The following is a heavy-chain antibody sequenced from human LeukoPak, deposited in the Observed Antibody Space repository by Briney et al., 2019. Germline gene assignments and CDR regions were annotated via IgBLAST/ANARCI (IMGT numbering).Heavy chain of an antibody. Sequence: SETLSLTCTVSGVSISSGGYYWSWIRQHPGKGLEWIGYIYYSGSTYYNPSLKSRVTISVDTSKNQFSLKLSSVTAADTAVYYCARDGSMYYYDSSGPDAFDIWGQGTMVTVSS. V-gene: IGHV4-31*03. CDR3: ARDGSMYYYDSSGPDAFDI. CDR1: GVSISSGGYY. D-gene: IGHD3-22*01. CDR2: IYYSGST. J-gene: IGHJ3*02.